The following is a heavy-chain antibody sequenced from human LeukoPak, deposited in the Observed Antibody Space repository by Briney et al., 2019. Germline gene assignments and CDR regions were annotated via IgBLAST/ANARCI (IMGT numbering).Heavy chain of an antibody. CDR2: IHYSGST. CDR1: GGSISSYY. CDR3: ARSLSVTTGGYFDC. D-gene: IGHD4-17*01. J-gene: IGHJ4*02. Sequence: PSETLSLTCTVSGGSISSYYWSWIRQPPGKGLEWIGFIHYSGSTNYNPSLKSRVTISVDTSKNQVSLKLSSVTAADTAVYYCARSLSVTTGGYFDCWGQGTLVTVSS. V-gene: IGHV4-59*08.